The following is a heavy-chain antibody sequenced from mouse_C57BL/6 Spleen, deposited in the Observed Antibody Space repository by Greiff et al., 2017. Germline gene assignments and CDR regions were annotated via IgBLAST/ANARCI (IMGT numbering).Heavy chain of an antibody. CDR2: IYPGDGDT. CDR3: ASTALFDY. Sequence: QVQLQQSGPELVKPGASVKISCKASGYAFSSSWMNWVKQRPGTGLEWIGRIYPGDGDTNFNGKFKGKATLTADKSSSTAYMQLSSLTSEDSAVYFCASTALFDYWGQGTTLTVSS. J-gene: IGHJ2*01. CDR1: GYAFSSSW. V-gene: IGHV1-82*01.